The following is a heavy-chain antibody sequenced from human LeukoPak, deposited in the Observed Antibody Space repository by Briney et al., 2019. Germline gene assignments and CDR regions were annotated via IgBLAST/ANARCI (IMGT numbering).Heavy chain of an antibody. CDR1: GFPFSSYW. CDR3: ARRSSPSGRDAFDI. D-gene: IGHD6-19*01. V-gene: IGHV3-7*01. Sequence: PGGSLRLSCAASGFPFSSYWMSWVRQAPGKGLEWVANIKQDGSEKYYVDSVRGRFTISRDNDKNSLYLQMNSLRAEDTAVYYCARRSSPSGRDAFDIWGQGTMVTVSS. CDR2: IKQDGSEK. J-gene: IGHJ3*02.